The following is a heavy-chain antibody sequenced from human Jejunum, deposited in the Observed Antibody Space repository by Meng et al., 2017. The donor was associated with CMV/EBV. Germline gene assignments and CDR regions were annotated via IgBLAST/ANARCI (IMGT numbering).Heavy chain of an antibody. Sequence: EVQLVESGGGLVQPGGSLRLSCAASGFTVSSYYVTWVRQAPGKGLEWVSVIYSDGSTYYADSVKGRFTISRDNSRNTLYLQMNSLRAEDTAVYYCGRESGANSGIDYWGQGTLVTVSS. D-gene: IGHD4/OR15-4a*01. CDR2: IYSDGST. CDR1: GFTVSSYY. J-gene: IGHJ4*02. CDR3: GRESGANSGIDY. V-gene: IGHV3-66*01.